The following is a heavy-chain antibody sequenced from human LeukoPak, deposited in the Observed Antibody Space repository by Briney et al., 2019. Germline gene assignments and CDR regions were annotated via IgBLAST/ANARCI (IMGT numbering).Heavy chain of an antibody. Sequence: GGSVRLSCAVSGFTLSNFWMAWVRQAPGKGLEWVAKIKQDRSEKYYADSVKGRFTITKDNAKNSLYLQMNTLRVEDTAVYYCAQGGATISDYWGQGTLVTVSS. CDR1: GFTLSNFW. V-gene: IGHV3-7*01. D-gene: IGHD5-12*01. CDR3: AQGGATISDY. J-gene: IGHJ4*02. CDR2: IKQDRSEK.